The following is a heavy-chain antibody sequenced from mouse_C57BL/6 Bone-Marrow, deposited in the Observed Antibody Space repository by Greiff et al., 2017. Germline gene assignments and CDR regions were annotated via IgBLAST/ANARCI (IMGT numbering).Heavy chain of an antibody. CDR2: ISSGSSTI. V-gene: IGHV5-17*01. J-gene: IGHJ4*01. CDR1: GFTFSDYG. CDR3: ASGLRRYAMDY. Sequence: EVNVVESGGGLVKPGGSLKLSCAASGFTFSDYGMHWVRQAPEKGLEWVAYISSGSSTIYYADTVKGRFTISRDNAKNTLFLQMTSLRSEDTAMYYWASGLRRYAMDYWGQGTSVTVSS. D-gene: IGHD2-4*01.